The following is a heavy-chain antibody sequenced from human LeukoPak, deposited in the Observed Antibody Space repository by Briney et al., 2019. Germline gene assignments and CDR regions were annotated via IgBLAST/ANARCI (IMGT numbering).Heavy chain of an antibody. Sequence: PGGSLRLSCAASGFTFTSYSMSWVRQAPGKGLEWVSAIIGSGITTYYADSVKGRFTISRDNSKNTLYLQLNSLRAEDTAVYYCARDLSPGHYWGQGTLVIVSS. V-gene: IGHV3-23*01. CDR1: GFTFTSYS. D-gene: IGHD2/OR15-2a*01. CDR2: IIGSGITT. J-gene: IGHJ4*02. CDR3: ARDLSPGHY.